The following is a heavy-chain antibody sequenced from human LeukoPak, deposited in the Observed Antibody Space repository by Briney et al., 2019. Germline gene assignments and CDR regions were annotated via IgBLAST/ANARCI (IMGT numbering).Heavy chain of an antibody. Sequence: SETLSLTCTVSGVSISNYYWSWLRQPPGKELEWIGYIYNSGSTNYNPSLKSRVTISVDTSKTQFSLKLSSVTAADTAVYYCARHVWGNGMDVWGQGTTVTVSS. J-gene: IGHJ6*02. V-gene: IGHV4-59*08. CDR1: GVSISNYY. D-gene: IGHD3-16*01. CDR2: IYNSGST. CDR3: ARHVWGNGMDV.